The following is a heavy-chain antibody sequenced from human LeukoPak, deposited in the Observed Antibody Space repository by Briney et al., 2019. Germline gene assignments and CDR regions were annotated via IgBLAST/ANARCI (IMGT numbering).Heavy chain of an antibody. CDR2: INHNGST. J-gene: IGHJ4*02. CDR3: ARGIIVLRLRAMAISEKLFDY. CDR1: GGSFSGYY. D-gene: IGHD3-16*02. Sequence: SETLSLTCAVYGGSFSGYYWSWIRQPPGKGLEWIGEINHNGSTNYNPSLKSRVTISVDTSKNQFSLKLSSVTAADTAVYYCARGIIVLRLRAMAISEKLFDYWGQGTLVTVSS. V-gene: IGHV4-34*01.